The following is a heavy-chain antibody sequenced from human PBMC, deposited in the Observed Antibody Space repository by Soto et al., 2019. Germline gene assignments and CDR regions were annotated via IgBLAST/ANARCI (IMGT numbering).Heavy chain of an antibody. J-gene: IGHJ6*02. CDR2: ISYDGSNK. Sequence: QVQLVESGGGVVQPGRSLRLSCAASGFTFSSYAMHWVRQAPGKGLEWVAVISYDGSNKYYADSVKGRFTISRDNSKNTLYLQMNSLRAEDTAVYYCAREGEDKQHYYYYGMDVWGQGTTVTVSS. CDR1: GFTFSSYA. V-gene: IGHV3-30-3*01. CDR3: AREGEDKQHYYYYGMDV. D-gene: IGHD3-16*01.